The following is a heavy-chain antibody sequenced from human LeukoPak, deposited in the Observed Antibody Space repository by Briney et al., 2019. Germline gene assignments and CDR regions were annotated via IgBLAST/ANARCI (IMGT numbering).Heavy chain of an antibody. J-gene: IGHJ1*01. Sequence: SETLPLTCTVSGGSISSYYWSWIRQPPGKGLEWIGYIYYSGSTNYNPSLKSRVTISKDTSNNQFSLKVTSVTAADTAVYYCARDVVGATYFQLWGQGALVTVSS. CDR2: IYYSGST. CDR3: ARDVVGATYFQL. CDR1: GGSISSYY. V-gene: IGHV4-59*01. D-gene: IGHD1-26*01.